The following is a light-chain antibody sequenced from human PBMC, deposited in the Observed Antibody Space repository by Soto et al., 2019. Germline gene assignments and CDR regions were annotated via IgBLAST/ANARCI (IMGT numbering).Light chain of an antibody. J-gene: IGLJ1*01. CDR1: SSDFGSYDL. Sequence: QSVLTQPASVSGSPRQSITISCTGTSSDFGSYDLVSWYQQHPGKAPKLIIYDVSKRPSGVSSRFSGSKSGNTASLTISGLQAEDEADYYCCSYAGSTTYVFGTGTKV. CDR2: DVS. V-gene: IGLV2-23*02. CDR3: CSYAGSTTYV.